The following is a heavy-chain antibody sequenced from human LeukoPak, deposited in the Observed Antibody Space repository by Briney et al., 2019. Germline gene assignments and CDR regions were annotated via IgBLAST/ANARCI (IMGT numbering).Heavy chain of an antibody. V-gene: IGHV4-30-4*01. Sequence: SETLSLTCTVSGGSISSGDYYWSWIRQPPGKGLEWIGYIYYGGSTYYNPSLKSRVTISVDTSKNQFSLKLSSVTAADTAVYYCARAFIVEMATSYFDYWGQGTLVTVSS. J-gene: IGHJ4*02. D-gene: IGHD5-24*01. CDR1: GGSISSGDYY. CDR2: IYYGGST. CDR3: ARAFIVEMATSYFDY.